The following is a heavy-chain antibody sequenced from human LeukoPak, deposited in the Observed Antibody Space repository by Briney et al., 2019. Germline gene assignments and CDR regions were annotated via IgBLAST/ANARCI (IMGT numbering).Heavy chain of an antibody. CDR2: ISSSSSTI. CDR1: GFTFSSYS. D-gene: IGHD4-17*01. V-gene: IGHV3-48*01. CDR3: AREPPVYGDLGIDY. J-gene: IGHJ4*02. Sequence: GGSLRLSCAAPGFTFSSYSMNWVRQAPGKGLEWVSYISSSSSTIYYADSVKGRFTISRDNAKNSLYLQMNSLRAEDTAVYYCAREPPVYGDLGIDYWGQGTLVTVSS.